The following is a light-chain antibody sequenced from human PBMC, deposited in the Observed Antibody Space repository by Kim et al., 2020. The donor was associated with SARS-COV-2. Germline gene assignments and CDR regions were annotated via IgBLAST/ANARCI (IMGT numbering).Light chain of an antibody. V-gene: IGKV1-16*01. CDR2: AAV. CDR3: QQYNTYPWT. J-gene: IGKJ1*01. Sequence: SASVGDRVIITCRASQGISNHLAWFQQKPGEAPKSLIYAAVSLESGVPSRFRGSTSGTEFTLTITSLQPEDFATYYCQQYNTYPWTFGQGTKLEI. CDR1: QGISNH.